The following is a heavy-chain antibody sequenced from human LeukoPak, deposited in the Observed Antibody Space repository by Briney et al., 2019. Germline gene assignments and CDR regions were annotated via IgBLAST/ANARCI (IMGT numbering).Heavy chain of an antibody. CDR1: GGSISNYH. V-gene: IGHV4-4*07. CDR2: IHTSGST. Sequence: SETLSLTCTVSGGSISNYHWSWIRQPAGKGLEWIGQIHTSGSTNYNPPLKSRVTMSIDTPENQLSLTIRSVTAADTAVYYCARRDISSGWSFDYSGQGTLVTVSS. D-gene: IGHD6-19*01. J-gene: IGHJ4*02. CDR3: ARRDISSGWSFDY.